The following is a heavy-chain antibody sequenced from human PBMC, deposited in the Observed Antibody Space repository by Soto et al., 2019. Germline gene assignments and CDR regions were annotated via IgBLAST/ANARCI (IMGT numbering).Heavy chain of an antibody. CDR1: GFPFRSSG. V-gene: IGHV3-30-3*01. D-gene: IGHD6-13*01. CDR3: ARTAGGRVRGALDI. J-gene: IGHJ3*02. Sequence: QEQLVESGGGVVQPGRSLRLSCVASGFPFRSSGMNWVRQAPGTGLEWVAGMSDDESKKYYADSVKGRFTISRDNSKNTVCLQMDTLISEETAVYYCARTAGGRVRGALDIWGQGTMVTVSS. CDR2: MSDDESKK.